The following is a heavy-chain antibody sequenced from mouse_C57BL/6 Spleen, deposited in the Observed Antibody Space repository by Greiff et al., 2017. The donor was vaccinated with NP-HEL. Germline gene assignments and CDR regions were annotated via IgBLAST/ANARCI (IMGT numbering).Heavy chain of an antibody. V-gene: IGHV1-5*01. J-gene: IGHJ2*01. Sequence: EVQLKESGTVLARPGASVKMSCKTSGYTFTSYWMHWVKQRPGQGLEWIGAIYPGNSDTSYIQKFKGKAKLTAVTSASTAYMEHSSLTTEDSAVYYCTREEQITTVVVPDYFDYWGQGTTLTVSS. CDR1: GYTFTSYW. D-gene: IGHD1-1*01. CDR2: IYPGNSDT. CDR3: TREEQITTVVVPDYFDY.